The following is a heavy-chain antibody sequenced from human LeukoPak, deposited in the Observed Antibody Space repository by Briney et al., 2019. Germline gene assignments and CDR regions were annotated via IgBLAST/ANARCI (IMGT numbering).Heavy chain of an antibody. D-gene: IGHD3-9*01. Sequence: GGSLRLSCAAFGFTFSSYGMHWVRQAPGKGLEWVAVISYDGSNKYYADSVKGRFTISRDNSKNTLYLQMNSLRAEDTAVYYCAKVLTGYYNPIDYWGQGTLVTVSS. CDR2: ISYDGSNK. V-gene: IGHV3-30*18. J-gene: IGHJ4*02. CDR1: GFTFSSYG. CDR3: AKVLTGYYNPIDY.